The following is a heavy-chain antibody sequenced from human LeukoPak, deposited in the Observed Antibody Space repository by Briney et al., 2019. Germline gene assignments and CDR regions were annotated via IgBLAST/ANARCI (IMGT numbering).Heavy chain of an antibody. CDR2: ISSSGSTI. D-gene: IGHD2-21*02. Sequence: GGSLRLSCAASGFTFSDYYMSWIRQAPGEGLEWVSYISSSGSTIYYADSVKGRFTISRDNAKNSLYLQMNSLRAEDTAVYYCARRIVVVTARNWYFDLWGRGTLVTVSS. CDR1: GFTFSDYY. V-gene: IGHV3-11*01. CDR3: ARRIVVVTARNWYFDL. J-gene: IGHJ2*01.